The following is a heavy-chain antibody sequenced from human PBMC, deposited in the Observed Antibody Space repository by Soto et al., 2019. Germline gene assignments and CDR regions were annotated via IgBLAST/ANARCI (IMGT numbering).Heavy chain of an antibody. D-gene: IGHD6-6*01. V-gene: IGHV1-3*01. CDR2: INAGNGNT. J-gene: IGHJ5*02. CDR3: AREAGSSVVGNWFDP. CDR1: GYTFTTYA. Sequence: GASVKVSCKASGYTFTTYAMHWVRQAPGQRLEWMGWINAGNGNTKYSEKFQGRVTITRDTSASTAYMELSRLRSDDTAVYYCAREAGSSVVGNWFDPWGQGTLVTVSS.